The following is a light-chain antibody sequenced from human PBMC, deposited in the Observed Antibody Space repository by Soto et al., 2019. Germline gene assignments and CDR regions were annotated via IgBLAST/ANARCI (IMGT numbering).Light chain of an antibody. Sequence: QSALTQPASVSGSPGQSIAISCTGTSSDIGTYNLVSWYQQHPGKAPKLMISEVNKRPSGVSNRFSGSKSGNTASLTISGLHTEDEADYYCCSFAGSGTGVFGTGTKLTVL. CDR1: SSDIGTYNL. J-gene: IGLJ1*01. CDR3: CSFAGSGTGV. CDR2: EVN. V-gene: IGLV2-23*02.